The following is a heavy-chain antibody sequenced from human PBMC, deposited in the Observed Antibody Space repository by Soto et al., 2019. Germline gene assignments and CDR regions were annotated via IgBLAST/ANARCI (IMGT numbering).Heavy chain of an antibody. V-gene: IGHV3-23*01. D-gene: IGHD2-21*02. CDR2: IWGSGDRT. J-gene: IGHJ6*02. CDR3: AKTGPYCGGDCSRYFYGMDV. CDR1: GFAFITDA. Sequence: PWGSVRLSGAAAGFAFITDARAWVRQAPGKGLEWVSGIWGSGDRTFYADSVKGRFTISRDNSRNTLYLQMYSLTAEDTALYYCAKTGPYCGGDCSRYFYGMDVWGQGTTVTVSS.